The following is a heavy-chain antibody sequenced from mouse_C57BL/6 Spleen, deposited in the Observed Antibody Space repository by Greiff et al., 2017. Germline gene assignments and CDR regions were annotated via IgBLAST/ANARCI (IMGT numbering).Heavy chain of an antibody. CDR3: ARSGYDYYDY. CDR1: GYTFTDYY. J-gene: IGHJ2*01. Sequence: EVKLMESGPVLVKPGASVKMSCKASGYTFTDYYMNWVKQSHGKSLEWIGVINPYNGGTSYNQKFKGKATLTVDKSSSTAYMELNSLTSEDSAVYYCARSGYDYYDYWGQGTTLTVSS. D-gene: IGHD2-3*01. V-gene: IGHV1-19*01. CDR2: INPYNGGT.